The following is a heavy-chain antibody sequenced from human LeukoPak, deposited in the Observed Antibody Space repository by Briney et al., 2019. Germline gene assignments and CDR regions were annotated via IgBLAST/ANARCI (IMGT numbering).Heavy chain of an antibody. Sequence: GGSLRLSCAGSGFTFSGSAMHWVRQASGKGLEWVGRIRSKANSYATAYAASVKGRFTISRDDSKNTAYLQMNSLKTEDTAVYYCTSAAGSEGDYWGQGTLVTVSS. J-gene: IGHJ4*02. CDR3: TSAAGSEGDY. D-gene: IGHD6-13*01. V-gene: IGHV3-73*01. CDR2: IRSKANSYAT. CDR1: GFTFSGSA.